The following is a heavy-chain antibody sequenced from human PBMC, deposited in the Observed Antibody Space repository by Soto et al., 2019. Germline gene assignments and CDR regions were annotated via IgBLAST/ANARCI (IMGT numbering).Heavy chain of an antibody. V-gene: IGHV3-23*01. CDR3: AKETNYDFWSGSGAFDI. CDR1: GFTFSSYA. J-gene: IGHJ3*02. Sequence: GGSLRLSCAASGFTFSSYAMSWVHQAPGKGLEWVSAISGSGGSTYYADSVKGRFTISRDNSKNTLYLQMNSLRAEDTAVYYCAKETNYDFWSGSGAFDIWGQGTMVTVSS. D-gene: IGHD3-3*01. CDR2: ISGSGGST.